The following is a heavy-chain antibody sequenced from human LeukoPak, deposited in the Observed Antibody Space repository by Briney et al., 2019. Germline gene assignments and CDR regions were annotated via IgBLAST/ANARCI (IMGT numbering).Heavy chain of an antibody. CDR2: IKQDGSEK. V-gene: IGHV3-7*03. D-gene: IGHD3-9*01. CDR3: AGGTGFIIKD. J-gene: IGHJ4*02. CDR1: GFTFSLYW. Sequence: GGSLRLFCAASGFTFSLYWMNWVRRAPGKGLGWVANIKQDGSEKNYVDSVKGRFTISRDNAKNSLYLQMNNLRVEDTAMYYCAGGTGFIIKDWGQGTLVTVSS.